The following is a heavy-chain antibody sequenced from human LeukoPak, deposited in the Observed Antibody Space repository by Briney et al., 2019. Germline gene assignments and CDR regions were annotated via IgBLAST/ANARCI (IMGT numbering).Heavy chain of an antibody. J-gene: IGHJ5*02. D-gene: IGHD3-16*02. CDR3: ARDNNDYVWGSYRYGFDP. Sequence: ASVKVSCKASGYTFTGYYMHWVRQAPGQGLEWMGWINPNSGGTNYAQKFQGRVTITADKSTSTAYMDLTSLKSEDTAVYYCARDNNDYVWGSYRYGFDPWGQGTLATVSS. CDR2: INPNSGGT. CDR1: GYTFTGYY. V-gene: IGHV1-2*02.